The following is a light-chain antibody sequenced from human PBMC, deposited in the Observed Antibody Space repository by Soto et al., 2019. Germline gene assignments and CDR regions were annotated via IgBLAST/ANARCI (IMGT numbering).Light chain of an antibody. CDR1: RVLVDSYGTTW. J-gene: IGKJ5*01. CDR3: MQYIEWPHT. Sequence: VLSQTTVSLPVTLGQAFSISFRSGRVLVDSYGTTWFQWFHQMPGQSPRPLIYKAFNRDSGVPDRFSGSGSGTDFTLKISRVEAEDVGVYYCMQYIEWPHTFGQGTRLEI. CDR2: KAF. V-gene: IGKV2-30*01.